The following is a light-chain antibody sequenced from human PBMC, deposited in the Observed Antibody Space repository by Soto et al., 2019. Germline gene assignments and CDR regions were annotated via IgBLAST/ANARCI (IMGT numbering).Light chain of an antibody. CDR1: SSDVGGYNY. Sequence: QSVLTQPASVSGSTGQSITISCTGTSSDVGGYNYVSWYQQHPGKAPKLMIYEVSNRPSGVSNRFSGSKSGNTASLTISGLQAEDEADYYCSSYTSSSPLVVFGGGTNLTVL. CDR2: EVS. J-gene: IGLJ2*01. CDR3: SSYTSSSPLVV. V-gene: IGLV2-14*01.